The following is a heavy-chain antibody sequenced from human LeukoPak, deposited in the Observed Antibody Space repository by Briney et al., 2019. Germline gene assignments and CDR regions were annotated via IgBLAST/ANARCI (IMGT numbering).Heavy chain of an antibody. D-gene: IGHD3-10*01. CDR1: GFTFSDYY. V-gene: IGHV3-11*01. CDR3: ARDAITMVRGVIANSYYMDV. CDR2: ISSSGSTI. Sequence: PGGSLRLSCAASGFTFSDYYMNWIRQAPGKGLEWVSYISSSGSTIYYADSVKGRFTISRDNAKNSLYLQMNSLRAEDTAVYYCARDAITMVRGVIANSYYMDVWGKGTTVTISS. J-gene: IGHJ6*03.